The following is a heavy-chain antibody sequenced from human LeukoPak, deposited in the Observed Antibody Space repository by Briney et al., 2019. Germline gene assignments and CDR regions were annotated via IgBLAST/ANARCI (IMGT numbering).Heavy chain of an antibody. V-gene: IGHV1-69*13. D-gene: IGHD6-6*01. CDR3: ARLIEYSSSSGDLDY. CDR1: GDTFSSYG. Sequence: SVKVSCKASGDTFSSYGINWVRQAPGQGLEWMGGIIPIFGTANYAQNFQGRVTITSDASRSTAYMELNSLKSDDTAVYYCARLIEYSSSSGDLDYWGQGTLVTVSS. J-gene: IGHJ4*02. CDR2: IIPIFGTA.